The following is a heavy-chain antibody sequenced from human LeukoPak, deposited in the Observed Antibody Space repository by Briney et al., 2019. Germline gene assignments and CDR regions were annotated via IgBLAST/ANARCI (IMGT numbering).Heavy chain of an antibody. Sequence: ASVKVSCKASGYTFTGYYMHWVRQAPGQGLEWMGWINPNSGGTNYAQKFQGRVTMTRDTSISTAYMELSSLRSEDTAVYYCARGGLKNMIVVVISESDFDYWGQGTLVTVSS. CDR3: ARGGLKNMIVVVISESDFDY. J-gene: IGHJ4*02. D-gene: IGHD3-22*01. V-gene: IGHV1-2*02. CDR2: INPNSGGT. CDR1: GYTFTGYY.